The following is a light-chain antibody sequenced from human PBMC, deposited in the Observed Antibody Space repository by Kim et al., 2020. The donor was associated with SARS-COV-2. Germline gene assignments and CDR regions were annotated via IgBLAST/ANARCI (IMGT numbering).Light chain of an antibody. CDR1: NIGSKS. CDR2: YDS. V-gene: IGLV3-21*04. J-gene: IGLJ2*01. Sequence: APGKTARITCEGNNIGSKSVHWYQQQPGQAPVLVIYYDSDRPSGIPERFSGSNSGNTATLTISRVEAGDEADYYCQVWDSSSDHVIFGGGTQLTVL. CDR3: QVWDSSSDHVI.